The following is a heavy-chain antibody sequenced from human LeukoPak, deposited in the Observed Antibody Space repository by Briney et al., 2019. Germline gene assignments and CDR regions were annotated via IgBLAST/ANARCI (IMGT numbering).Heavy chain of an antibody. D-gene: IGHD5-12*01. CDR1: GFTFSSYG. J-gene: IGHJ4*02. V-gene: IGHV3-33*01. Sequence: GGSLRLSCAASGFTFSSYGMHWVRQAPGKGLEWVAVIWYDGSNKYYADSVKGRFTISRDNSKNTLYLQMNSLRAEDTAVYYCARGRGYSGYDGPDYWGQGTLVTVSS. CDR2: IWYDGSNK. CDR3: ARGRGYSGYDGPDY.